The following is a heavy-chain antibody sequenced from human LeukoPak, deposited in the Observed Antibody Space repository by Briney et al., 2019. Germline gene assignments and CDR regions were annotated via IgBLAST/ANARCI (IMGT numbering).Heavy chain of an antibody. Sequence: GESLRLSCSVSGFTFSSYAVSWVRQAPGKGLEWVSSISASGAGTYYADSVKGRFTISRDNSKNTLYLQMNSLRAEDTAVYYCAREGVRGSGSYYNVKDYWGQGSLVTGSS. V-gene: IGHV3-23*01. CDR2: ISASGAGT. CDR3: AREGVRGSGSYYNVKDY. D-gene: IGHD3-10*01. J-gene: IGHJ4*02. CDR1: GFTFSSYA.